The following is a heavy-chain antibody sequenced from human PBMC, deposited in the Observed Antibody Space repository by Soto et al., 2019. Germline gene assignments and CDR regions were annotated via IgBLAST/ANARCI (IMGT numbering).Heavy chain of an antibody. CDR3: ARDLNHFYYYMDV. V-gene: IGHV3-48*01. CDR1: GFTFSSYS. J-gene: IGHJ6*03. CDR2: ISSSSSTI. Sequence: EVQLVESGGGLVQPGGSPRLSCAASGFTFSSYSMNWVRQAPGKGLEWVSYISSSSSTIYYADSVKGRFTISRDNAKNSLYLQMNSLRAEDTAVYYCARDLNHFYYYMDVWGKGTTVTVSS.